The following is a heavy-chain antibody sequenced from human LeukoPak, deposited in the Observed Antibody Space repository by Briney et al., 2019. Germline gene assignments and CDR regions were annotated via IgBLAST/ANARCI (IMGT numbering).Heavy chain of an antibody. J-gene: IGHJ6*02. CDR1: GFTFSSYA. V-gene: IGHV3-23*01. D-gene: IGHD2-21*02. CDR2: ISGSGGST. CDR3: AKGAYCGGDCSPLSYYYYYGMDV. Sequence: GGSLRLSCAASGFTFSSYAMSWARQAPGKGLEWVSAISGSGGSTYYADSVKGRFTISRDNSKNTLYLQMNSLRAEDTAVYYCAKGAYCGGDCSPLSYYYYYGMDVWGQGTTVTVSS.